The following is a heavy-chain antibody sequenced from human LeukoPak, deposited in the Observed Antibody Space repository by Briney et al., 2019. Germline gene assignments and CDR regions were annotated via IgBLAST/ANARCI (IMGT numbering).Heavy chain of an antibody. Sequence: GGSLRLSCAASGFSFSTYWMHWVRQAPGKGLVWVSRINTDGSSISYADSVKGRFIISRDNAKNTLHLQLDSLRVEDTAIYYCVRGYSGAYRIDYWGQGTLVTVSS. V-gene: IGHV3-74*01. D-gene: IGHD5-12*01. CDR3: VRGYSGAYRIDY. CDR2: INTDGSSI. CDR1: GFSFSTYW. J-gene: IGHJ4*02.